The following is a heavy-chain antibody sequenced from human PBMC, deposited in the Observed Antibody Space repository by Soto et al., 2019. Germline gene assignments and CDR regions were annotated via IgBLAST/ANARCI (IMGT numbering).Heavy chain of an antibody. V-gene: IGHV1-69*13. CDR3: VRSDSSETPGWFDP. CDR2: IIPIFGTA. CDR1: GGTFSSYA. D-gene: IGHD6-19*01. Sequence: SVKVSCKASGGTFSSYAIRWVRQAPGQGLEWMGGIIPIFGTANYAQKFQGRVTITADESTSTAYMELSSLRSEDTAVYYCVRSDSSETPGWFDPWGQGTLVTVSS. J-gene: IGHJ5*02.